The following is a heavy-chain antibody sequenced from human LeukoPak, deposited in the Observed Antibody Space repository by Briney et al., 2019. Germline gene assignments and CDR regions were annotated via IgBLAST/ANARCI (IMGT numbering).Heavy chain of an antibody. CDR3: ARQMYSYGSDY. CDR1: GGPISSSSYY. V-gene: IGHV4-39*01. CDR2: IYYSGST. Sequence: SETLSLTCTVSGGPISSSSYYWGWIRQPPGQGLEWIGSIYYSGSTYYNPSLKSRVTVSVDTSKNQFSLKLSSVTAADTAVYYCARQMYSYGSDYWGQGTLVTVSS. D-gene: IGHD5-18*01. J-gene: IGHJ4*02.